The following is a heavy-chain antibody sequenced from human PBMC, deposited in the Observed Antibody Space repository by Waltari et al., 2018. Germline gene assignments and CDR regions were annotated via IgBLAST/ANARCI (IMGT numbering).Heavy chain of an antibody. CDR1: GGTFSSYA. CDR2: IIPILGIA. Sequence: QVQLVQSGAEVKKPGSSVKVSCKASGGTFSSYAISRVRQRPGQGLEWMGRIIPILGIANYAQKFQGRVTITADKSTSTAYMELSSLRSEDTAVYYCASRVVHNASTTLFDYWGQGTLVTVSS. J-gene: IGHJ4*02. V-gene: IGHV1-69*04. D-gene: IGHD2-15*01. CDR3: ASRVVHNASTTLFDY.